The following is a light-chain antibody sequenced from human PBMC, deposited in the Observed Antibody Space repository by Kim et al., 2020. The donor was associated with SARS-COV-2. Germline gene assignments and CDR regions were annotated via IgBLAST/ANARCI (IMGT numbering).Light chain of an antibody. Sequence: MSPEQTASITCSGDKLGDKYACWYQQKPGQSPVLVIYQDSKRPSGIPERFSGSNSGNTATLTISGTQAMDEADYYCQAWDSSTVVFGGGTQLTVL. CDR2: QDS. CDR3: QAWDSSTVV. J-gene: IGLJ2*01. CDR1: KLGDKY. V-gene: IGLV3-1*01.